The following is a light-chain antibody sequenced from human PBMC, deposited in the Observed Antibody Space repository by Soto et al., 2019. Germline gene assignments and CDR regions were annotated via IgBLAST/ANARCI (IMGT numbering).Light chain of an antibody. CDR3: QQFGNPPQT. J-gene: IGKJ1*01. V-gene: IGKV3-20*01. Sequence: EIVLTQSPDTLSLSAGERATLSCRASQSVNSNYFAWYQQKPGQAPRLLIYAASSRATGIPDRFSGSGSGTFFTLTINPREPEDYAVYYCQQFGNPPQTFGQGTKVEIK. CDR1: QSVNSNY. CDR2: AAS.